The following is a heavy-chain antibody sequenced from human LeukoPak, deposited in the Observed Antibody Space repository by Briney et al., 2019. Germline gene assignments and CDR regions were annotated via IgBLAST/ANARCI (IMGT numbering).Heavy chain of an antibody. CDR1: GFTFSSYW. CDR3: ARDVRPDY. J-gene: IGHJ4*02. D-gene: IGHD6-6*01. CDR2: KKQDGTEK. Sequence: PRGSLRLSCAASGFTFSSYWMSWVRQAPGEGLEWVANKKQDGTEKYYMDSVKGRFSISRDNAKNSLYLQMNALRAEDTAVYYCARDVRPDYWGQGTLVTVST. V-gene: IGHV3-7*04.